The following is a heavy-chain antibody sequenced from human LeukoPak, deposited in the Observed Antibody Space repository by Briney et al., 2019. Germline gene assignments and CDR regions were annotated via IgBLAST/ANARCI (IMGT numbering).Heavy chain of an antibody. CDR3: ARVAAADYFDY. Sequence: SVKVSCKASGYTSTGYYMHWVRQAPGQGLEWMGGIIPIFGTANYAQKFQGRVTITADKSTSTAYMELRSLRSDDTAVYYCARVAAADYFDYWGQGTLVTVSS. J-gene: IGHJ4*02. D-gene: IGHD6-13*01. CDR1: GYTSTGYY. V-gene: IGHV1-69*06. CDR2: IIPIFGTA.